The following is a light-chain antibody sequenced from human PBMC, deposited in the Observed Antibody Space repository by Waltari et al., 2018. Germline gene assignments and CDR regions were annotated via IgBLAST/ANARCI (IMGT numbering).Light chain of an antibody. CDR1: QSVLYSPNNKNY. V-gene: IGKV4-1*01. CDR2: WAS. CDR3: QQCYSTPYT. Sequence: DIVMTQSPDSLAVSLGERATINCKSSQSVLYSPNNKNYLAWYQQKPGQPPKLLIYWASTRESGVPDRFSGSGSGTDFTLTISSLQAADVAVYYCQQCYSTPYTFGQGTKLEIK. J-gene: IGKJ2*01.